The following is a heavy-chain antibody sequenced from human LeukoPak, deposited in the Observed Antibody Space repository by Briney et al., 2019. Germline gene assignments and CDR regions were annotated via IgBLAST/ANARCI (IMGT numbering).Heavy chain of an antibody. V-gene: IGHV4-31*03. Sequence: SETLSLICTVSGGSISSGGYYWSWIRQHPGKGLEWIGYIYYSGSTYYNPSLKSRVTISVDTSKNQFSLKLSSVTAADTAVYYCARVNPYGGNWFDPWGQGTLVTVSS. CDR3: ARVNPYGGNWFDP. CDR2: IYYSGST. CDR1: GGSISSGGYY. J-gene: IGHJ5*02. D-gene: IGHD4-23*01.